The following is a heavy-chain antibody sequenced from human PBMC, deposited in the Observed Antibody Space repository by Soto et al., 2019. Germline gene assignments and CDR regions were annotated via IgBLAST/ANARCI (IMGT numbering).Heavy chain of an antibody. V-gene: IGHV4-4*07. Sequence: LSLTCTVSDDFISSYYWNWIRQPAGKGLEWIGRVSTNGATNYNPSLESRVTMSVDTSKNQFSLKLTSVTAADTAVYFCARADYEILTGSYAMDVWGQGTTVTVSS. CDR3: ARADYEILTGSYAMDV. CDR1: DDFISSYY. J-gene: IGHJ6*02. D-gene: IGHD3-9*01. CDR2: VSTNGAT.